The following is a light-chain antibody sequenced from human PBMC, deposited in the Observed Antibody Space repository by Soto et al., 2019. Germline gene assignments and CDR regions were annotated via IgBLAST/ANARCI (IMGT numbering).Light chain of an antibody. Sequence: EIVLTQSPGTLSLSPGEGASLSCRSIQSVSSSYLACYQQKPGQAPRLLIYGASSRATGIPDRFSGSGSGTDFTLTISRLEPEDFAVYYCQQYGRSPKTFGQGTKVDIK. CDR2: GAS. V-gene: IGKV3-20*01. CDR1: QSVSSSY. CDR3: QQYGRSPKT. J-gene: IGKJ1*01.